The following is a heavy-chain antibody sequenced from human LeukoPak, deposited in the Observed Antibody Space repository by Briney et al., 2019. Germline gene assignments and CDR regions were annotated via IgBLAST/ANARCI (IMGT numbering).Heavy chain of an antibody. Sequence: GGSLRLSCAASGFTFSSYSMNWVRRAPGKGLEWVSSISSSSSYIYYADSVKGRFTISRDNAKNSLYLQMNSLRAEDTAVYYCASFDFYGGNPGSWGQGTLVTVSS. J-gene: IGHJ4*02. V-gene: IGHV3-21*01. D-gene: IGHD4-23*01. CDR3: ASFDFYGGNPGS. CDR2: ISSSSSYI. CDR1: GFTFSSYS.